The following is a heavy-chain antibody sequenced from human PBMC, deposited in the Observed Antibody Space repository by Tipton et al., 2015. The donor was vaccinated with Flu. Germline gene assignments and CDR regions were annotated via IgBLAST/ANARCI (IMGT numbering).Heavy chain of an antibody. CDR3: ARAGGGYSFDY. CDR2: VYNCGSS. V-gene: IGHV4-59*01. D-gene: IGHD3-22*01. Sequence: TLSLTCTVSGGSISSYHWSWIRQPPGKGLEWIAYVYNCGSSNYNPSLKSRVTISVVTSKNQFSLKLSSVTAADTAVYYCARAGGGYSFDYWGQGTLVTVSS. CDR1: GGSISSYH. J-gene: IGHJ4*02.